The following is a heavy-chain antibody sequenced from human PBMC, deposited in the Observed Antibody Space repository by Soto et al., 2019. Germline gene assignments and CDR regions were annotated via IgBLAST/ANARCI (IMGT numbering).Heavy chain of an antibody. Sequence: GGSLRLSCAASGFTFSSYAMSWVRQAPGKGLEWVSAISGSGGSTYYADSVKGRFTISRDNSKNTLYLQMNSLRAEDTAVYYCAKDLAAYYDSSGYLGDYWGQGTLVTVSS. CDR2: ISGSGGST. V-gene: IGHV3-23*01. CDR1: GFTFSSYA. D-gene: IGHD3-22*01. CDR3: AKDLAAYYDSSGYLGDY. J-gene: IGHJ4*02.